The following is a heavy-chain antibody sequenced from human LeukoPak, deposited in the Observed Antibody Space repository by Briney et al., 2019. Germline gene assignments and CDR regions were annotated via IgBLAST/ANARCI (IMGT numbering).Heavy chain of an antibody. CDR1: GFTFDDYA. D-gene: IGHD3-22*01. V-gene: IGHV3-9*03. J-gene: IGHJ4*02. CDR2: ISWNSGSI. Sequence: PGGSLRLSCAASGFTFDDYAVHWVRQAPGKGLEWVSGISWNSGSIGYADSVKGRFTISRDNAKNSLYLQMNSLRAEDMALYYCAKAESYYYDSSGLGYWGQGTLVTVSS. CDR3: AKAESYYYDSSGLGY.